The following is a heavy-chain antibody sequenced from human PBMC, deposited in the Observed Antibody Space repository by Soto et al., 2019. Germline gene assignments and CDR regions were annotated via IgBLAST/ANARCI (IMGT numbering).Heavy chain of an antibody. D-gene: IGHD3-10*01. CDR2: ISYDGSNK. CDR3: VGGQYYFDY. Sequence: QVQLVECGGGVVQPGRSLRLSCAASGFPFTTYGMHWVREGPGKGLEWVAVISYDGSNKYYADSVKGRFTISRDNSKNTLYLQMNSLRPKDTALYYCVGGQYYFDYRGQGTLVTVSS. V-gene: IGHV3-30*03. J-gene: IGHJ4*02. CDR1: GFPFTTYG.